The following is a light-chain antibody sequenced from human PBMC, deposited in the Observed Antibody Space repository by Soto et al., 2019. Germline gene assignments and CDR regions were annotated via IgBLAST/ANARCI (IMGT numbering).Light chain of an antibody. J-gene: IGKJ4*01. CDR1: QSFNSN. Sequence: ETMMTQSPATLSVSPGERATLSCRASQSFNSNLAWYQQKPGQAPRLLIYAASTRATGIPAGFSGSGSGTEFTLTISSLQSEDFAVYYCQQYDNWPLTFGGGTKVEI. CDR2: AAS. CDR3: QQYDNWPLT. V-gene: IGKV3-15*01.